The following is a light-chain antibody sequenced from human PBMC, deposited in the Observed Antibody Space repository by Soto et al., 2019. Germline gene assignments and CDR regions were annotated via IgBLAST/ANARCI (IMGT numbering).Light chain of an antibody. V-gene: IGLV2-23*01. CDR1: SSDVGPYNL. CDR3: CSYAGSRTLV. Sequence: QSALTQPASVSGSPGQSITISCTGTSSDVGPYNLVSWYQQHPGKAPKLMIYEGSKRPSGVSNRLSDSKSGNTASLTIAGLHAEDEADYYCCSYAGSRTLVFGGGTKLTVL. CDR2: EGS. J-gene: IGLJ2*01.